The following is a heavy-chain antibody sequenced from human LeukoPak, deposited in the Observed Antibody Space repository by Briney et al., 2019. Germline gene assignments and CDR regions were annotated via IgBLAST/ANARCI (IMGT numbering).Heavy chain of an antibody. CDR3: ARTNVEMATTFDY. J-gene: IGHJ4*02. Sequence: SETLSLTCTVSGASISGYHWSWIRQPPGKGLEWMGYIYYSGTANYNPSLESRVTISVDTSKNQFSLKLSSVTAADTAVYYCARTNVEMATTFDYWGQGTLVTVSS. CDR2: IYYSGTA. D-gene: IGHD5-24*01. V-gene: IGHV4-59*01. CDR1: GASISGYH.